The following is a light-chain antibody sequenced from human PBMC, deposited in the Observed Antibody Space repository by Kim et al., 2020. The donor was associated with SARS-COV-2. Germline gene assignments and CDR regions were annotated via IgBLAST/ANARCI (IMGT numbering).Light chain of an antibody. CDR1: KLGEKY. CDR3: QTWDSITVV. Sequence: SYELTQPPSVSVSPGQTASITCSGDKLGEKYACWYQQKPGQSPVLVIYQDTKPPSGIPERFSGSNSGNTATLTISGTQAMDEADYYCQTWDSITVVFGGGTQLTVL. V-gene: IGLV3-1*01. CDR2: QDT. J-gene: IGLJ2*01.